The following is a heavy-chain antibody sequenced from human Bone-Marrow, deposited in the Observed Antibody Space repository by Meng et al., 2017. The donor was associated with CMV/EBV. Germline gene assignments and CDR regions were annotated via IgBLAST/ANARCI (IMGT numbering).Heavy chain of an antibody. CDR3: ASGTQVDTAMSGMDV. Sequence: GESLKISCKGSGYSFTSYWIGWVRQMPGKGLEWMGIIYPGDSDTRYSPSFQGQVTISADKSISTAYLQWSSLKASDNAMYYCASGTQVDTAMSGMDVWGQGTTVTVSS. V-gene: IGHV5-51*01. CDR2: IYPGDSDT. CDR1: GYSFTSYW. D-gene: IGHD5-18*01. J-gene: IGHJ6*02.